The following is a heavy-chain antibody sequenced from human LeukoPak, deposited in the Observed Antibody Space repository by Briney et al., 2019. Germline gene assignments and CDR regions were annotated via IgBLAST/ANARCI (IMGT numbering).Heavy chain of an antibody. CDR1: GGSISSYY. CDR2: IYYSGST. D-gene: IGHD4-23*01. V-gene: IGHV4-59*01. CDR3: AREGTTVVTRALDY. Sequence: SETLSLTCTVSGGSISSYYWSWIRQPPGKGLEWIGYIYYSGSTNYNPSLKSRVTISVDTSKNQFSLKLSSVTAADTAMYYCAREGTTVVTRALDYWGRGTLVTVSS. J-gene: IGHJ4*02.